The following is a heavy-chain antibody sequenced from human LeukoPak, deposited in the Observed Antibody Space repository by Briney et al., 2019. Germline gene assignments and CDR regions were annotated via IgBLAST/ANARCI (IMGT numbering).Heavy chain of an antibody. D-gene: IGHD5-24*01. CDR1: GFTFDDYA. CDR2: ISWNSGSI. J-gene: IGHJ4*02. CDR3: AKFGWLRERRGS. V-gene: IGHV3-9*01. Sequence: GRSLRLSCAASGFTFDDYAMHWVRQAPGKGLEWVSGISWNSGSIGYADSVKGRFTISRDNAKNSLYLQMNSLRAEDTALYYCAKFGWLRERRGSWGQGTLVTVSS.